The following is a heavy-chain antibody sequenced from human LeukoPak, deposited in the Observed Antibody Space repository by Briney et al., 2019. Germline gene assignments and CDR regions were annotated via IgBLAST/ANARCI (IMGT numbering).Heavy chain of an antibody. Sequence: GGSLRLSCEASGFTFSDHHMSWVRQAPGKGLEWVSDITSTSSSTNYADSVKGRFTISRDNAKKSLYLQMNSLRAEDTAVYYCARDKGTYWGQGTLVTVSS. J-gene: IGHJ4*02. CDR3: ARDKGTY. V-gene: IGHV3-11*06. CDR1: GFTFSDHH. CDR2: ITSTSSST.